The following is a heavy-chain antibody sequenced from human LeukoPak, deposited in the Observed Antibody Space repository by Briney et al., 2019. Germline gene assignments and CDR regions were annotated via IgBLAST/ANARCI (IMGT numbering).Heavy chain of an antibody. J-gene: IGHJ4*02. CDR2: INPSGGST. V-gene: IGHV1-46*01. CDR1: GCTFTGYY. Sequence: ASVKVSCKASGCTFTGYYMHWVRQAPGQGLEWMGIINPSGGSTSYAQKFQGRVTMTRDMSTSTVYMELSSLRSEDTAVYYCARDRDSNYYDSTGPFDYWGQGTLVAVSS. CDR3: ARDRDSNYYDSTGPFDY. D-gene: IGHD3-22*01.